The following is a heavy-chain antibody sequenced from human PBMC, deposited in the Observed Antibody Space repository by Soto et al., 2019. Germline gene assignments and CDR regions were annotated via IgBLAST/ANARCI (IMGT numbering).Heavy chain of an antibody. CDR3: ARALPGGNGMDV. V-gene: IGHV1-8*02. D-gene: IGHD3-10*01. CDR1: GYIFTSYN. CDR2: VNPDSGHT. J-gene: IGHJ6*02. Sequence: ASVKVSCKASGYIFTSYNINWVRQAAGHGLEWMGWVNPDSGHTVYAQKFQGRVTMTRDTSTSTVYMELSSLRSEDTAVYYCARALPGGNGMDVWGQGTTVTVSS.